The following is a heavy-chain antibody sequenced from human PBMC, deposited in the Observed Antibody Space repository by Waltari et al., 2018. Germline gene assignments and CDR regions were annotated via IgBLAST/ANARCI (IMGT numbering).Heavy chain of an antibody. CDR2: ISYDGSNK. V-gene: IGHV3-30*07. J-gene: IGHJ6*02. D-gene: IGHD6-19*01. CDR3: AKDGRQWLGWHMDV. CDR1: GFTFSSYA. Sequence: QVQLVESGGGVVQPGRSLRLSCAASGFTFSSYAMHWVRQAPGKGLEWVAVISYDGSNKYYADSVKGRFTISRDNSKNTLYLQMNSLRAEDTAVYYCAKDGRQWLGWHMDVWGQGTTVTVSS.